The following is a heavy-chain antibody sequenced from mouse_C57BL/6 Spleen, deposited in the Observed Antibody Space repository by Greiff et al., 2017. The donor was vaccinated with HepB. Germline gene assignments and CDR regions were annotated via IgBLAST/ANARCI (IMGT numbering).Heavy chain of an antibody. D-gene: IGHD2-4*01. Sequence: EVQLQQSGPELVKPGASVKIPCKASGYTFTDYNMDWVKQSHGKSLEWIGDINPNNGGTIYNQKFKGKATLTVDKSSSTAYMELRILTSEDTAVYYCARGRADSSYYYAMDYWGQGTSVTVSS. CDR3: ARGRADSSYYYAMDY. CDR2: INPNNGGT. V-gene: IGHV1-18*01. CDR1: GYTFTDYN. J-gene: IGHJ4*01.